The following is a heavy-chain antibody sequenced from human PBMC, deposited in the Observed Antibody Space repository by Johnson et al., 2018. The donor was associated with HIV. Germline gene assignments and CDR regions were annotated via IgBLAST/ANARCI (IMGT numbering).Heavy chain of an antibody. D-gene: IGHD2-15*01. J-gene: IGHJ3*01. CDR2: ISWNSGSI. CDR1: GFTFDDYA. V-gene: IGHV3-9*03. CDR3: ARDYRGRTVDAFDV. Sequence: VQLVESGGGLVQPGRSLRLSCAASGFTFDDYAMHWVRQAPGKGLEWVSGISWNSGSIGYADSVKGRFTISRDNSKNTLYLQMGRLRVEDMAVYYCARDYRGRTVDAFDVWGQGTLVIVSS.